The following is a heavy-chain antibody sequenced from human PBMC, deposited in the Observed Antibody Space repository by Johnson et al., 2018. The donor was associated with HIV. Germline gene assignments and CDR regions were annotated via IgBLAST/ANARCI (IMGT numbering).Heavy chain of an antibody. CDR2: LNWNGGST. CDR3: ARERNSGSYLFSDAFDI. CDR1: GFTFDDYD. V-gene: IGHV3-20*04. J-gene: IGHJ3*02. Sequence: MQLVESGGGLVQPGGSLRLSCAASGFTFDDYDMSWVRQAPGKGLEWVSGLNWNGGSTGYADSVKGRFTISSDIFKNTLYLQMNSLRAEDTAVYYCARERNSGSYLFSDAFDIWGQGTMVTVSS. D-gene: IGHD1-26*01.